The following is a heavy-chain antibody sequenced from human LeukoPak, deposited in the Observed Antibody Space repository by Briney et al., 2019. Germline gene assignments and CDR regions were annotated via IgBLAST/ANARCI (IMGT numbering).Heavy chain of an antibody. J-gene: IGHJ4*02. D-gene: IGHD6-6*01. CDR1: GFTFSSYA. Sequence: GGSLRLSCAASGFTFSSYAMHWVRQAPGKGLGYVSSITTNGGNTYYANSVKGRFTISRDNSKNTLYLQMNSLRAEDTAVYYCARGYSSSSWSLFDYWGQGTLVTVS. CDR3: ARGYSSSSWSLFDY. V-gene: IGHV3-64*01. CDR2: ITTNGGNT.